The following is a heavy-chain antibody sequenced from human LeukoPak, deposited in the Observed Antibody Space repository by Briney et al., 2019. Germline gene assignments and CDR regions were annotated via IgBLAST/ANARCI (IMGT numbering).Heavy chain of an antibody. Sequence: SETLSLTCTVSGVSINTYFWSWIRQPPGNGLEWIGYVYYTGITNYNPSLKSRVSISLDTSKNQFSLRLNSVTAAETAVYYCASQLGGTTFHWGQGTLITVSS. CDR1: GVSINTYF. CDR2: VYYTGIT. J-gene: IGHJ4*02. CDR3: ASQLGGTTFH. D-gene: IGHD1/OR15-1a*01. V-gene: IGHV4-59*01.